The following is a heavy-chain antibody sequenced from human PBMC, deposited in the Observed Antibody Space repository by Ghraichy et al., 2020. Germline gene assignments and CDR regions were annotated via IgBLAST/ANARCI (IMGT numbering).Heavy chain of an antibody. CDR1: GGPFGGYY. J-gene: IGHJ4*02. V-gene: IGHV4-34*01. CDR2: IYPGGST. CDR3: ARGRYCGGGSCYPRPYYFDF. D-gene: IGHD2-15*01. Sequence: SQTLSLTCAVYGGPFGGYYWNLVRQSPGKGLEWIGEIYPGGSTNYNPSLESRVAISVDASRKQFSLSLFSVTAADTAIYYCARGRYCGGGSCYPRPYYFDFWGQGTLVTVSS.